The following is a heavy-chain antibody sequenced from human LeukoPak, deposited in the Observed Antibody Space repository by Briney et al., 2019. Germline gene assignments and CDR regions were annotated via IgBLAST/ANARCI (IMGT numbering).Heavy chain of an antibody. CDR1: GGTFSSYA. CDR2: IIPIFGTA. J-gene: IGHJ4*02. D-gene: IGHD6-19*01. V-gene: IGHV1-69*06. CDR3: ARDGPPLIAVAGIEPIGY. Sequence: ASVKVSCKASGGTFSSYAISWVRQAPGQGLEWMGGIIPIFGTANYAQKFQGRVTITADKSTSTAYMELSSLRSDDTAVYYCARDGPPLIAVAGIEPIGYWGQGTLVTVSS.